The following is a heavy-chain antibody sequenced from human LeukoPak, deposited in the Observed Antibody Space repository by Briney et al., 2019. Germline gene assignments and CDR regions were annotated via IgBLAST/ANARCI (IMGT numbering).Heavy chain of an antibody. CDR2: IDPNSGGT. V-gene: IGHV1-2*02. J-gene: IGHJ5*02. D-gene: IGHD4-17*01. Sequence: ASVKVSCKASRYTFSGYYIHWVRQAPGQGLEWLGWIDPNSGGTNYPQKFQGRVTMTRDTSISTAYMDLSRLRSDDTAVYYCARDGSYGDHGNWFDPWGQGTLVTVSS. CDR1: RYTFSGYY. CDR3: ARDGSYGDHGNWFDP.